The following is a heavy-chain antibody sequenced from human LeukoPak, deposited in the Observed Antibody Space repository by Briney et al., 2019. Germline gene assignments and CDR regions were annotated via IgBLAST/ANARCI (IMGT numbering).Heavy chain of an antibody. CDR3: ARGATGTTALVDY. V-gene: IGHV3-21*01. D-gene: IGHD1-1*01. Sequence: GGSLRLSCAASGFTFSSYSMNWVRQAPGKGLEWVSSISSSSSYIYYADSVKGRFTISRDNAENSLYLQMNSLRAEDTAVYYCARGATGTTALVDYWGQGTLVTVSS. CDR1: GFTFSSYS. J-gene: IGHJ4*02. CDR2: ISSSSSYI.